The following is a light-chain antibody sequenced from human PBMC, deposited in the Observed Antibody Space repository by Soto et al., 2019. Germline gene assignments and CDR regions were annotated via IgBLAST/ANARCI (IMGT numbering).Light chain of an antibody. CDR2: ETS. V-gene: IGKV3-20*01. CDR1: QSVNSNY. J-gene: IGKJ1*01. CDR3: HHYPRSSWT. Sequence: ENVLTQSLGTLSLSPEERATLSCRASQSVNSNYLAWYQQKPGQAPRLLIYETSTKATGIPDRFSGSGSGTDFTLTISRLEPEDFAVYYCHHYPRSSWTFGQGTKVDIK.